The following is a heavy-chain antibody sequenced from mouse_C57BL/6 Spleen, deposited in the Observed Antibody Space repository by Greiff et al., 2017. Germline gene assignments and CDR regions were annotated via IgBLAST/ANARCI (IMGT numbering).Heavy chain of an antibody. D-gene: IGHD1-2*01. CDR2: INPSTGGT. J-gene: IGHJ2*01. Sequence: VQLKESGPELVKPGASVKISCKASGYSFTGYYMNWVKQSPEKSLEWIGEINPSTGGTTYNQKFKAKATLTVDKYSSTAYMQLKSLTSEDSAVYYCARSITTAPYYLDYWGQGTTLTVSS. CDR3: ARSITTAPYYLDY. CDR1: GYSFTGYY. V-gene: IGHV1-42*01.